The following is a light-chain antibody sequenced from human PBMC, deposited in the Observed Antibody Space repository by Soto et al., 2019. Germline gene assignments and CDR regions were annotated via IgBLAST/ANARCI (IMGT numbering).Light chain of an antibody. V-gene: IGKV1-17*01. CDR1: QGIRND. J-gene: IGKJ1*01. CDR3: QQYRRSSRT. CDR2: AAS. Sequence: DLQISHGLSRLSSSVDARNTITWLACQGIRNDLGGLQQKPGKAPKRLIYAASSLQSGVPSRFSGSGSGTEFTLTISSLQPDEFAVYYCQQYRRSSRTFGQGTKVDI.